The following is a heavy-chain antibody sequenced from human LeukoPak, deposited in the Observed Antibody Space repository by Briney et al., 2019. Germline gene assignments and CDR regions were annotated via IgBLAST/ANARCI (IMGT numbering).Heavy chain of an antibody. D-gene: IGHD6-19*01. CDR1: GYTFTSYG. Sequence: GASVTVSCKASGYTFTSYGISWVRQAPGQGLEWMGWISAYNGNTNYAQKLQGRVTMTTDTSTSTAYMELRSLRTDDMAVYYCARPYIQPGYSSGWYDYWGQGTPVTVSS. CDR3: ARPYIQPGYSSGWYDY. CDR2: ISAYNGNT. J-gene: IGHJ4*02. V-gene: IGHV1-18*03.